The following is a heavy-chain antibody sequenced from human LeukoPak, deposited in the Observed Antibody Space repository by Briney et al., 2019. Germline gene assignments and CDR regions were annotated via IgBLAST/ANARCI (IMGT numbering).Heavy chain of an antibody. D-gene: IGHD3-3*01. Sequence: ASVKVSRKGTGYTFTSYDINWVRQATGQGLEWMGWMNPNSGNTGYARKFQGRVTMTRNTSISTAYMELSSLRSEDTAVYYCARGRFYDFWSGYYAGNWFDPWGQGTLVTVSS. CDR2: MNPNSGNT. CDR3: ARGRFYDFWSGYYAGNWFDP. J-gene: IGHJ5*02. CDR1: GYTFTSYD. V-gene: IGHV1-8*01.